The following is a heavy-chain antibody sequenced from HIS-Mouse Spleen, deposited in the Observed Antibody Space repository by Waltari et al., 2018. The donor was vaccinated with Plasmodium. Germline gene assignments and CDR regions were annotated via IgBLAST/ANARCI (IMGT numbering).Heavy chain of an antibody. CDR2: ISSSSSYI. CDR1: GFTFSSYS. J-gene: IGHJ4*02. V-gene: IGHV3-21*01. Sequence: EVQLVESGGGLVKPGGSLRLSCAASGFTFSSYSMNWVRQAPGKGLVWVSSISSSSSYIYYADSVKGRFTISRDNAKNSLYLQMNSLRAEDTAVYYCARDNWGSFGYWGQGTLVTVSS. CDR3: ARDNWGSFGY. D-gene: IGHD7-27*01.